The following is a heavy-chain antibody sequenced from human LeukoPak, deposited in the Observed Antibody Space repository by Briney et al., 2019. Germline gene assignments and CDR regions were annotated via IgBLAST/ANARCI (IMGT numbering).Heavy chain of an antibody. J-gene: IGHJ3*02. CDR3: ARNGAGPDAFDI. CDR1: GFTFSSYS. V-gene: IGHV3-21*01. D-gene: IGHD6-19*01. CDR2: ISSSSSYI. Sequence: GGSLRLSCAASGFTFSSYSMNWVRQAPGKGLEWVSSISSSSSYIYYADSVKGRFTISRDNAKNSLYLQMNSLRAEDTAVYYCARNGAGPDAFDIWGQGTMVTVSS.